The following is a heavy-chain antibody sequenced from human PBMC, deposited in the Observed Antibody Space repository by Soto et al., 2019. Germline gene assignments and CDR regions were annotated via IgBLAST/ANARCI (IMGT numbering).Heavy chain of an antibody. J-gene: IGHJ3*02. CDR3: ARDMGQYSSSWYRPIRSDAFDI. V-gene: IGHV1-18*01. CDR1: GYTFTSYG. D-gene: IGHD6-13*01. Sequence: ASVKVSCKASGYTFTSYGISWVRQAPGQGLEWMGWISAYNGNTNYAQKLQGRVTMTTDTSTSTAYMELRSLRSDDTAVYYCARDMGQYSSSWYRPIRSDAFDIWGQGTMVTVSS. CDR2: ISAYNGNT.